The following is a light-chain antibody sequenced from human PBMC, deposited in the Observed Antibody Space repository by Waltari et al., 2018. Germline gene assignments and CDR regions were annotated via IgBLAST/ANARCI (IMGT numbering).Light chain of an antibody. V-gene: IGKV1-27*01. CDR3: QKYNSAPWT. CDR1: QGISNY. Sequence: DIQMPKSPSAPTASLGDSAPITCRVSQGISNYFGWYQQKPGKVPKLLIYAASTLQSGVPSRFSGSGSGTDFTLTISSLQPEDVATYYCQKYNSAPWTFGQGTKVEIK. J-gene: IGKJ1*01. CDR2: AAS.